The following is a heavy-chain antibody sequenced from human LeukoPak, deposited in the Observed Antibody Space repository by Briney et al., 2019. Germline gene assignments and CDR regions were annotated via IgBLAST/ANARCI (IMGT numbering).Heavy chain of an antibody. CDR3: ARGAAAGENYYYYGMDV. CDR1: RYTVTESS. Sequence: GASVKVSCKVPRYTVTESSMHWVRQAPGQRLEWMGWINAGNGNTKYSQKFQGRVTITRDTSASTAYMELSSLRSEDTAVYYCARGAAAGENYYYYGMDVWGQGTTVTVSS. CDR2: INAGNGNT. D-gene: IGHD6-13*01. V-gene: IGHV1-3*01. J-gene: IGHJ6*02.